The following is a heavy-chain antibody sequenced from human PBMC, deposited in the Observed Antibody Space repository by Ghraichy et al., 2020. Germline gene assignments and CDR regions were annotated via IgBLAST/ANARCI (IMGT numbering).Heavy chain of an antibody. Sequence: GGSLRLSCAASGFTFTDYSMTWVRQAPGKGLEWLSYISSRSSTIYYADSVKGRFTISRDNAKNSLYLQMNSLRDEDTAVYYCARGGSYRYHYFDYWGQGTLVTVSS. CDR1: GFTFTDYS. CDR3: ARGGSYRYHYFDY. D-gene: IGHD1-26*01. J-gene: IGHJ4*02. V-gene: IGHV3-48*02. CDR2: ISSRSSTI.